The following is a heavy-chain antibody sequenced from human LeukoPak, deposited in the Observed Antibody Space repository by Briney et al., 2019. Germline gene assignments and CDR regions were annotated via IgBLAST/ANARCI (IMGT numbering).Heavy chain of an antibody. V-gene: IGHV3-23*01. Sequence: GGSLRLSCAASEFTFSSCAMTWVRQAPGRGLEWVSAITGSGGSTYYADSVEGRFTISRDNSKNTLYLQMNSLRAEDTAVYYCAKDRGRGSGWPYPFDYWGQGTLVTVSS. CDR1: EFTFSSCA. D-gene: IGHD6-25*01. J-gene: IGHJ4*02. CDR2: ITGSGGST. CDR3: AKDRGRGSGWPYPFDY.